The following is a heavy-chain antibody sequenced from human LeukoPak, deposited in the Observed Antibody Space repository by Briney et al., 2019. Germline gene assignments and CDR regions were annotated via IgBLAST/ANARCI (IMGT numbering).Heavy chain of an antibody. V-gene: IGHV1-69*13. D-gene: IGHD2-2*02. J-gene: IGHJ4*02. Sequence: SVKVSCKASGYTFTSYGISWVRQAPGQGLEWMGGIIPIFGTANYAQKFQGRVTITADESTSTAYMELSSLRSEDTAVYYCARDGQYCSSTSCYTEGYFDYWGQGTLVTVSS. CDR1: GYTFTSYG. CDR3: ARDGQYCSSTSCYTEGYFDY. CDR2: IIPIFGTA.